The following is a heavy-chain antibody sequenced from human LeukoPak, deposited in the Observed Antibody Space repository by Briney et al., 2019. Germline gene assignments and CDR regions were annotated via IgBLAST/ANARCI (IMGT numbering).Heavy chain of an antibody. V-gene: IGHV3-48*04. J-gene: IGHJ4*02. D-gene: IGHD6-13*01. CDR3: ASFGIAAAY. CDR2: ISSSSSTI. CDR1: GFTFSSYS. Sequence: PGGSLRLSCAASGFTFSSYSMNWVRQAPGKGLEWVSYISSSSSTIYCADSVKGRFTISRDNAKNSLYLQMNSLRAEDTAVYYCASFGIAAAYWGQGTLVTVSS.